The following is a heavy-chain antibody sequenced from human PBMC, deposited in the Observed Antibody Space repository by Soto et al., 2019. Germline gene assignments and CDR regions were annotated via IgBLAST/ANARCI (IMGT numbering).Heavy chain of an antibody. CDR1: GFTFDDYA. CDR2: ISWNSGSI. J-gene: IGHJ5*02. V-gene: IGHV3-9*01. Sequence: DVQLVESGGGLVQPGRSLRLSCAASGFTFDDYAMHWVRQAPGKGLAWVSGISWNSGSIGYADSVKGRFTISRDNAKNSLYLQMNSLRPEDTALYYCAKDRSSWYYGWFDPLGQGTLVTVSS. D-gene: IGHD6-13*01. CDR3: AKDRSSWYYGWFDP.